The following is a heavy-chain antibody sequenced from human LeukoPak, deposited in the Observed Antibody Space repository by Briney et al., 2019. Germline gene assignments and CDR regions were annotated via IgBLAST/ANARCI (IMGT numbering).Heavy chain of an antibody. Sequence: PGGSLRLSCAASEFTFSTYWMSWVRQAPGKGLEWVADIKQDGSEKYYVHSVKGRFTISRQNAKNSLFLQMNSLRAEDTAVYYCAKASGSYQSTPHAFDIWGQGTMVTVSS. V-gene: IGHV3-7*03. D-gene: IGHD1-26*01. J-gene: IGHJ3*02. CDR3: AKASGSYQSTPHAFDI. CDR2: IKQDGSEK. CDR1: EFTFSTYW.